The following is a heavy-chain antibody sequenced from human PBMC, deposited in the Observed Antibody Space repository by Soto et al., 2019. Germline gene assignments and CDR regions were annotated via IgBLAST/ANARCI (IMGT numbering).Heavy chain of an antibody. CDR3: AISFWSGTYYFDY. Sequence: SVKVSCKASGGTFSSYAISWVRQAPGQGLEWMGGIIPIFGTANYAQKFQGRVTITADESTSTAYMELSSLRSEDTAVYYCAISFWSGTYYFDYWGQGXLVTVSS. V-gene: IGHV1-69*13. J-gene: IGHJ4*02. CDR2: IIPIFGTA. CDR1: GGTFSSYA. D-gene: IGHD3-3*01.